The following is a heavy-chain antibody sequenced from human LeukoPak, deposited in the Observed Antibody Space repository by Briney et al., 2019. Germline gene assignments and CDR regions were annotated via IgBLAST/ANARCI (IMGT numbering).Heavy chain of an antibody. CDR3: ARDYGDYVGGNWFDP. J-gene: IGHJ5*02. Sequence: GGSLRLSCAASGLTFSDYYMSWIRQAPGKGLEWVSYISSSSSYTNYADSVKGRLTISRDNAKNSLYLQMNSLRAEDTAVYYCARDYGDYVGGNWFDPWGQGSLVTVSS. V-gene: IGHV3-11*06. D-gene: IGHD4-17*01. CDR1: GLTFSDYY. CDR2: ISSSSSYT.